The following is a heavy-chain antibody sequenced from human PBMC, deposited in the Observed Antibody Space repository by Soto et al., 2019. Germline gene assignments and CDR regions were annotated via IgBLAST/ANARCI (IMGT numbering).Heavy chain of an antibody. CDR2: ISSSSSLI. CDR1: GFTFGVYD. CDR3: ARDDTSTGYDSIDY. D-gene: IGHD5-12*01. J-gene: IGHJ4*02. Sequence: EVQLLESGGGLVQPRGSLRLSCAASGFTFGVYDMNWVRQAPGKGLEWLSYISSSSSLIYYADSVKGRFTISRDNAKNSLFLQMNSLRAEDTAVYYCARDDTSTGYDSIDYWGQGTLVTVSS. V-gene: IGHV3-48*01.